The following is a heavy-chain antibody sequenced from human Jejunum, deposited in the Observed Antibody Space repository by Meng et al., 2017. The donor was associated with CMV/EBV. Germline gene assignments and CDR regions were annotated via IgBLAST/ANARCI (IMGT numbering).Heavy chain of an antibody. CDR1: FIGYY. CDR2: SSPHSGGT. D-gene: IGHD2-21*01. V-gene: IGHV1-2*02. CDR3: ARENAYCGGACPSSWFDP. Sequence: FIGYYIHWVRQAPGQGLEWMGWSSPHSGGTKYAQKFQGRVTMTRDTSISTAYMEVTRLSSDDTAVYYCARENAYCGGACPSSWFDPWGQGTLVTVSS. J-gene: IGHJ5*02.